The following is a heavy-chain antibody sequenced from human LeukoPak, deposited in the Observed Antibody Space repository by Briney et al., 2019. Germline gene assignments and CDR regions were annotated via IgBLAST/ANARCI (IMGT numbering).Heavy chain of an antibody. Sequence: GGSLRLSCAASGVTLSTYAMSWARQAPGKGLEWVSAISGSGGSTYYADSVKGRFTISRDNSKNTLYLQINSLRAEDTAVYYCARDKSGIYWGQGTLVTVSS. CDR3: ARDKSGIY. CDR1: GVTLSTYA. CDR2: ISGSGGST. J-gene: IGHJ4*02. D-gene: IGHD1-14*01. V-gene: IGHV3-23*01.